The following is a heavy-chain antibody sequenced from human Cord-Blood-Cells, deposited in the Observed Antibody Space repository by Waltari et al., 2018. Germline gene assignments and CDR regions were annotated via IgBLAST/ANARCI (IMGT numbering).Heavy chain of an antibody. J-gene: IGHJ6*02. V-gene: IGHV4-30-4*01. CDR3: ARLYGSGSYTTNYDYGMDV. D-gene: IGHD3-10*01. CDR1: GGSISSGDYY. Sequence: QVQLQESGPGLVKPSQTLSLTCTVPGGSISSGDYYWSWIRQPPGKGREWIGYIYYSGSTYYSPSRKSRVTISVDTSKSQFALKLGAVTAAGTAVYYCARLYGSGSYTTNYDYGMDVWGQGTTVTVS. CDR2: IYYSGST.